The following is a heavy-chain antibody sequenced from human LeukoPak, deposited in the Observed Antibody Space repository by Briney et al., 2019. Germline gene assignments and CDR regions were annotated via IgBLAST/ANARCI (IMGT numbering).Heavy chain of an antibody. CDR1: GGSISSHY. Sequence: PSETLSLTCTVSGGSISSHYWSWIRQPPGKGLEWIGYIYYSGSTNYNPSLKSRVTISVDTSKNQFSLKLSSVTAADTAAYYCARCIAAAGNPFDYYYYYMDVWGKGTTVTVSS. V-gene: IGHV4-59*11. D-gene: IGHD6-13*01. J-gene: IGHJ6*03. CDR3: ARCIAAAGNPFDYYYYYMDV. CDR2: IYYSGST.